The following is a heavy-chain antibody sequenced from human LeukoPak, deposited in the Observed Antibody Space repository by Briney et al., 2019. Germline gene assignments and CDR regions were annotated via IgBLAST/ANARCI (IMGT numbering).Heavy chain of an antibody. CDR1: GDSVSSNSAA. J-gene: IGHJ6*02. CDR2: TYYRSKWYN. V-gene: IGHV6-1*01. CDR3: ARDRSSRNYYYYYGMDV. D-gene: IGHD6-13*01. Sequence: SPTLSLTCAISGDSVSSNSAAWIWLRQSPSRGLEWLGRTYYRSKWYNDYAVSVKSRITINPDTCKNQFSLQLNSVTPEDTAVYYCARDRSSRNYYYYYGMDVWGQGTTVTVSS.